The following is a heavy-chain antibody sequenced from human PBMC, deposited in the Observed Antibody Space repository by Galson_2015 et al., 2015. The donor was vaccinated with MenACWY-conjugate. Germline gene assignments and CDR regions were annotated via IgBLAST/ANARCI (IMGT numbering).Heavy chain of an antibody. J-gene: IGHJ4*02. V-gene: IGHV3-74*03. CDR2: LKSDGTT. D-gene: IGHD3-16*01. Sequence: SLRLSCAPSGLTFTIYSIHWVRQAPGQGPVWVSRLKSDGTTTYADLVKGRFTISGDHAKNMFYLQMNSLRVEDTAVYYCVTSSISPFGTYDGNVLDYWGQGTLVTVSS. CDR3: VTSSISPFGTYDGNVLDY. CDR1: GLTFTIYS.